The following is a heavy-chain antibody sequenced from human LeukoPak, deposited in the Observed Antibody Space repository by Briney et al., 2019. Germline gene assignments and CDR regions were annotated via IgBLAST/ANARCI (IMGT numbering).Heavy chain of an antibody. D-gene: IGHD6-13*01. V-gene: IGHV4-39*07. J-gene: IGHJ4*02. CDR1: GGSISSGSYY. CDR2: IYYSGNT. CDR3: AKDRLIGTDY. Sequence: SETLSLTCTVSGGSISSGSYYGDWIRQPPGKGLEWIGSIYYSGNTYYNPSLKSRVTISVDTSKNQFSLRLSSVTAADTAVYYCAKDRLIGTDYWGQGTLVTVSS.